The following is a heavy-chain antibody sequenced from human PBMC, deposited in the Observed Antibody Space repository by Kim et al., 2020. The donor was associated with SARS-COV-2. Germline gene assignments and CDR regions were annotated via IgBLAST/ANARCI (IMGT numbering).Heavy chain of an antibody. CDR1: GFTFSSYW. Sequence: GGSLRLSCAASGFTFSSYWMSWVRQAPGKGLEWVANIKQDGSEKYYVDSVKGRFTISRDNAKNSLYLQMNSLRAEDTAVYYCARDRGGGDIVVVPAAMGSWFDPWGQGTLVTVSS. J-gene: IGHJ5*02. V-gene: IGHV3-7*03. CDR3: ARDRGGGDIVVVPAAMGSWFDP. D-gene: IGHD2-2*01. CDR2: IKQDGSEK.